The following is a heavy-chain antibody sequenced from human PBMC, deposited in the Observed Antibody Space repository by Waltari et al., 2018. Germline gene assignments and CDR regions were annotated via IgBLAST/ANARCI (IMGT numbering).Heavy chain of an antibody. CDR3: ALNTVTVPFPY. J-gene: IGHJ4*02. Sequence: EVEVVESGGGFIQPGGSLRLDCAVSGFLVSENDVIWVRRAPGKGRWWVSIVYAPGDAHYANDVKGRFTSSRDISTNTVFLHMSGLRDEDTAVYYCALNTVTVPFPYWGRGTLVTVSS. CDR1: GFLVSEND. V-gene: IGHV3-53*01. D-gene: IGHD4-17*01. CDR2: VYAPGDA.